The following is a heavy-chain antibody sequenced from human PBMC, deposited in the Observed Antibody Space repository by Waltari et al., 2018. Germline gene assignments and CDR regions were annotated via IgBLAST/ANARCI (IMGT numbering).Heavy chain of an antibody. D-gene: IGHD6-13*01. V-gene: IGHV3-64*07. CDR1: GFIFSDYA. CDR3: ARRGSNWSPYDL. CDR2: STGNGYGT. Sequence: EVQLVESGGGLVQSGGSLRLSCAASGFIFSDYAMHWVRQAPGKEPEYVSCSTGNGYGTYYADSVKGRVSISRYNSKTTLYLQMGSLTVEDTAVYYCARRGSNWSPYDLWGQGTLVTVSS. J-gene: IGHJ4*02.